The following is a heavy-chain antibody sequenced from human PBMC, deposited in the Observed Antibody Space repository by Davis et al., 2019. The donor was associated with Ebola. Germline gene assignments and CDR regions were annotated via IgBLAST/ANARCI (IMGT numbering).Heavy chain of an antibody. CDR1: GGSTPHRHYY. CDR3: ARGCSSTSCYWYYYGMDV. J-gene: IGHJ6*02. Sequence: SETLSLTCTVSGGSTPHRHYYWGWSRHRPVEGLLVIGRKYYTWSMSNNPSLKSRVTISVDTSKNQFSLKLSSVTAADTAVYYCARGCSSTSCYWYYYGMDVWGQGTTVTVSS. CDR2: KYYTWSM. D-gene: IGHD2-2*01. V-gene: IGHV4-39*01.